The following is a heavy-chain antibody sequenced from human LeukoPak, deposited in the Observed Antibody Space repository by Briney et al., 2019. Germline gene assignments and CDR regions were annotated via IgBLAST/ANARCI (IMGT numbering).Heavy chain of an antibody. J-gene: IGHJ3*02. CDR1: GGSISSGGYH. CDR3: AREWAHVFDI. V-gene: IGHV4-31*03. Sequence: SETLSLTCTVSGGSISSGGYHWSWIRQHPGKGLEWIGYVYYSGSIYYNPSLKSRVTISIDTSKNQLSLKLSSVTAADTAVYYCAREWAHVFDIWGQGTIVTVSS. D-gene: IGHD1-26*01. CDR2: VYYSGSI.